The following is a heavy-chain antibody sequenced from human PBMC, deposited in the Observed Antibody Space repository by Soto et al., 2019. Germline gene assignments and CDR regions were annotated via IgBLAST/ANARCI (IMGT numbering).Heavy chain of an antibody. CDR2: ISSSSSTI. CDR1: GFTFSSYS. Sequence: PGGSLRLSCAASGFTFSSYSMNWVRQAPGKGLEWVSYISSSSSTIYYADSVKGRFTISRDNAKNSLYLQMNSLRAEDTAVYYCVNGRSGYGSYDAQHAFWGQGTPDSVSS. D-gene: IGHD3-16*01. V-gene: IGHV3-48*01. J-gene: IGHJ4*02. CDR3: VNGRSGYGSYDAQHAF.